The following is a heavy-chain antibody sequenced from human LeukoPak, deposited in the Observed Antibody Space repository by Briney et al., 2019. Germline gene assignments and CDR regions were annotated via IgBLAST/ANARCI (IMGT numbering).Heavy chain of an antibody. D-gene: IGHD1-20*01. CDR2: FDPEDGET. V-gene: IGHV1-24*01. CDR3: ARAYNWNDSENYFDY. J-gene: IGHJ4*02. CDR1: GYTLTELS. Sequence: ASVKVSCKVSGYTLTELSMHWVRQAPGKGLEWMGGFDPEDGETIYAQKFQGRVTITADESTSTAYMELSSLRSEDTAVYYCARAYNWNDSENYFDYWGQGTLVTVSS.